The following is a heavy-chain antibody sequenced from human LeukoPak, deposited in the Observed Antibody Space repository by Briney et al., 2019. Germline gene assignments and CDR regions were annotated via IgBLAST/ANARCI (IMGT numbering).Heavy chain of an antibody. Sequence: SETLSLTCTVSGGSISSSSYYWGWIRQPPGKGLEWIGSIYYSGSTYYNPSLKSRVTISVDTSKNQFSLKLSSVTAADTAVYYCARPQRGYSYSAFDIWGQGTMVTVSS. CDR1: GGSISSSSYY. J-gene: IGHJ3*02. CDR3: ARPQRGYSYSAFDI. V-gene: IGHV4-39*01. D-gene: IGHD5-18*01. CDR2: IYYSGST.